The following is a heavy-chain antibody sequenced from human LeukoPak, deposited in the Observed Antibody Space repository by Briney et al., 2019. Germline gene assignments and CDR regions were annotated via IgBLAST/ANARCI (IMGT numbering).Heavy chain of an antibody. J-gene: IGHJ4*02. V-gene: IGHV4-4*07. CDR1: GGSISSYY. CDR2: IYTSGST. Sequence: PSETLSLTCTVSGGSISSYYWSWIRQPAGKGLEWIGRIYTSGSTNYNPSLESRVTISLDTSKNQFSLKLSSVTAADTAVYYCARDGSGYYDTSGYRNWGQGTLVTVSS. D-gene: IGHD3-22*01. CDR3: ARDGSGYYDTSGYRN.